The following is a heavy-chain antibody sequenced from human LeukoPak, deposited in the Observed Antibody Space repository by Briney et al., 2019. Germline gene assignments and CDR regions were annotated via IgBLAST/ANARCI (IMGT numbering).Heavy chain of an antibody. D-gene: IGHD3-22*01. CDR2: IYSGGST. CDR3: ARDHSGYLTYYFDY. J-gene: IGHJ4*02. V-gene: IGHV3-53*01. Sequence: GGSLRLSCAASGFTVSSNYMSWVRQAPAKGLEWDSVIYSGGSTYYADSVKGRFTISRDNSKNTLYLQMNSLRAEDTAVYYCARDHSGYLTYYFDYWGQGTLVTVSS. CDR1: GFTVSSNY.